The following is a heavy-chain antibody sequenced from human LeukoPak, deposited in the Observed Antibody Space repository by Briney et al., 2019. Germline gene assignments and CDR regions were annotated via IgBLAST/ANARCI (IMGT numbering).Heavy chain of an antibody. V-gene: IGHV3-30*03. CDR1: GFSFTSYG. J-gene: IGHJ4*02. CDR2: ITYDGYYK. CDR3: AREKGVTGTDIDC. Sequence: GGSLRLSCAASGFSFTSYGMHWVRQAPGKGLEWVALITYDGYYKYYSDSVKGRFTISSDTSKNTLYLQMNSLRAEDTAVYYCAREKGVTGTDIDCWGQGTLVTVSS. D-gene: IGHD4-17*01.